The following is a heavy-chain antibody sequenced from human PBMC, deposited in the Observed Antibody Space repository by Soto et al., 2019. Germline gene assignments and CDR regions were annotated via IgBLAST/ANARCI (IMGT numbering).Heavy chain of an antibody. Sequence: SETLSLTCTVSGGSISSSSYYWGWIRQPPGKGLEWIGSIYYSGGTYYNPSLKSRVTISVDTSKNQFSLKLSSVTAADTAVYYCAGFIAAETFFDYWGQGTLVTVSS. CDR1: GGSISSSSYY. D-gene: IGHD6-13*01. V-gene: IGHV4-39*01. CDR2: IYYSGGT. CDR3: AGFIAAETFFDY. J-gene: IGHJ4*02.